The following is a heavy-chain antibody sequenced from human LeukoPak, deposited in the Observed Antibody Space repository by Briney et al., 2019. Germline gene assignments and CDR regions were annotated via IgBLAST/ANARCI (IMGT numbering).Heavy chain of an antibody. CDR1: GYTFTTYF. CDR2: FKPNTRTA. CDR3: VREKDGRTYAY. D-gene: IGHD2-15*01. J-gene: IGHJ4*01. V-gene: IGHV1-46*01. Sequence: ASVKVSCKASGYTFTTYFLHWVRQAPGQGLEWMGTFKPNTRTAHQGRRFRDRVRMTGDMSTSTVFLELNSLRPADTAVYYRVREKDGRTYAYWGQGTLVTVST.